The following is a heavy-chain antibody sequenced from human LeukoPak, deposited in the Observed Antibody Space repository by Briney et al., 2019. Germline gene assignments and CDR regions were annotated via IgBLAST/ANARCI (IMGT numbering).Heavy chain of an antibody. V-gene: IGHV3-11*06. J-gene: IGHJ3*02. CDR1: GFTFSDYY. CDR3: AREQYGSDDALDI. D-gene: IGHD4-17*01. CDR2: ISSSSSYT. Sequence: GGSLRLSCAASGFTFSDYYMSWIRQAPGKGLEWVSYISSSSSYTNYADSVKGRFTISRDNAKNSLYLQMNSLRAEDTAVYYCAREQYGSDDALDIWGQGTMVTVSS.